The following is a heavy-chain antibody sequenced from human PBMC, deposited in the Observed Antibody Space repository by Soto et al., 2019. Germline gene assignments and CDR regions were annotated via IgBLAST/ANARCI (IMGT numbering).Heavy chain of an antibody. V-gene: IGHV3-23*01. D-gene: IGHD2-15*01. J-gene: IGHJ4*02. CDR3: AKCIATRPAATCDY. Sequence: EVQLLESGGGLVQPGGSLRLSCAASGFTFSSYAMSWVRQAPGKGLEWVSVIGSGGSTYYADSVKGRFTISRDNSKNTLYLQMNSLRAEDTAVYYCAKCIATRPAATCDYWGQGTLVTVSS. CDR2: IGSGGST. CDR1: GFTFSSYA.